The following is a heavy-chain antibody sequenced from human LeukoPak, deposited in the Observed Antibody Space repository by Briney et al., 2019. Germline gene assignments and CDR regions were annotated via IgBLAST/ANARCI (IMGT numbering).Heavy chain of an antibody. CDR1: GFTLSSFG. V-gene: IGHV3-21*01. CDR3: ARPLEGTGGNWYFDL. D-gene: IGHD1-14*01. J-gene: IGHJ2*01. Sequence: PGRSLRLSCTASGFTLSSFGMHWVRQAPGKGLEWVSSIKSTSDFIFYADSVKGRFTVSRDNAKNSLYLQMNSLRAEDTAVYYCARPLEGTGGNWYFDLWGRGTLVTVSS. CDR2: IKSTSDFI.